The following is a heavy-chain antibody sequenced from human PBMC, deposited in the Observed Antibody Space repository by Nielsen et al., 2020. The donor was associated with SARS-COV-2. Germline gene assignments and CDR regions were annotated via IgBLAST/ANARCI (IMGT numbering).Heavy chain of an antibody. Sequence: SCKASGYTFTNFYIHWVRQAPGKGLEWVGNIKLDGSEKYYVDSVKGRFTISRDNARNTLYLQMNSLRVEDTAVYYCARVGFYGDPEYLDYWGPGTLVTVSS. V-gene: IGHV3-7*01. CDR2: IKLDGSEK. CDR3: ARVGFYGDPEYLDY. D-gene: IGHD4-17*01. J-gene: IGHJ4*02. CDR1: GYTFTNFY.